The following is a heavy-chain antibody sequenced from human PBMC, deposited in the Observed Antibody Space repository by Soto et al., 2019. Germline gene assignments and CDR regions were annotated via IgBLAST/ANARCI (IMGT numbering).Heavy chain of an antibody. V-gene: IGHV3-48*03. CDR2: ISSSGSTV. J-gene: IGHJ6*02. CDR3: APQPTGMDV. CDR1: GFSFSSYE. Sequence: GGSLRLSCAASGFSFSSYEMNWVRQAPGRGLEWVSYISSSGSTVQYADSVKGRFTISRDNAKNSLYLQMNCLRAEDTAVYYCAPQPTGMDVWGQGTTVTVSS. D-gene: IGHD4-17*01.